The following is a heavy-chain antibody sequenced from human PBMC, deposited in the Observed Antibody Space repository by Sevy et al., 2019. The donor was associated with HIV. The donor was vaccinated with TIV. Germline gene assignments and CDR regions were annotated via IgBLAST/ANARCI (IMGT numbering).Heavy chain of an antibody. D-gene: IGHD1-1*01. CDR2: INAGNGNT. V-gene: IGHV1-3*01. Sequence: ASVKVSCKASGYTFTSYAMHWVRQAPGQRLEWMGWINAGNGNTKYSQKFQGRVTITRDTSASTAYMELSSLRSEDTAVYYCARDPDTIGTGYYGMDVWGQGTTVTVSS. CDR3: ARDPDTIGTGYYGMDV. CDR1: GYTFTSYA. J-gene: IGHJ6*02.